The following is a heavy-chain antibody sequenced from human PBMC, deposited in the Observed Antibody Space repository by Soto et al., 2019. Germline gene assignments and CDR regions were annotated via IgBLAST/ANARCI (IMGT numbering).Heavy chain of an antibody. CDR2: ISGSGGST. CDR3: AKVSYYYDSSGYDFDY. V-gene: IGHV3-23*01. CDR1: GFTFSSYA. Sequence: GGSLRLSCAASGFTFSSYAMSWVRQAPGKGLEWVSAISGSGGSTYYADSVKGRSTISRDNSKNTLYLQMNSLRAEDTAVYYCAKVSYYYDSSGYDFDYWGQGTLVTVSS. J-gene: IGHJ4*02. D-gene: IGHD3-22*01.